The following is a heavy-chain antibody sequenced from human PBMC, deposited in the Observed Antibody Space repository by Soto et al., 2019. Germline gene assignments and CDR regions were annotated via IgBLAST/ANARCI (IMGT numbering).Heavy chain of an antibody. D-gene: IGHD6-13*01. CDR1: GGSLSTSNW. CDR2: VYRTGST. J-gene: IGHJ4*02. CDR3: ARARATISAAAIFDC. V-gene: IGHV4-4*01. Sequence: QVQLQESGPGLVKPSGTLSLTCAVSGGSLSTSNWWSWVRQPPGKGPEWIGEVYRTGSTTHNPSLDSRLTIPVDKANHEFSLKLTSVTAADTAVYCCARARATISAAAIFDCCVKGTLVSVSS.